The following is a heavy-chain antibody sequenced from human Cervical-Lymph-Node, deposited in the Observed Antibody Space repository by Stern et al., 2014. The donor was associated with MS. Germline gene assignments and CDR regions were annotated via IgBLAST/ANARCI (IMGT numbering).Heavy chain of an antibody. CDR2: IYSSGST. CDR3: ARGSYGVLTGNGGYGFDI. J-gene: IGHJ3*02. V-gene: IGHV4-61*02. CDR1: GGSISSGNYY. D-gene: IGHD3-9*01. Sequence: VQLVESGPGLVKPSQTLSLTCTVSGGSISSGNYYWSWIRQPAGEGLEWIGRIYSSGSTQYNPSLKSRVTISADTSTNPFSLRLSSVTAADTAVYYCARGSYGVLTGNGGYGFDIWGQGTMVTVSS.